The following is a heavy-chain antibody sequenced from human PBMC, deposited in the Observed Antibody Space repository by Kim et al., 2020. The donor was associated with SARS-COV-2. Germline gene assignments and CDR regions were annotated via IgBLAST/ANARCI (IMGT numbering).Heavy chain of an antibody. CDR2: IWYDGSNN. J-gene: IGHJ4*02. V-gene: IGHV3-33*01. D-gene: IGHD6-6*01. CDR3: ARERAARLGYFDY. CDR1: GFTISSYG. Sequence: GGSLRLSCAASGFTISSYGMHWVRQAPGKGLEWVAVIWYDGSNNYYADSVKGRFTISRDNSKNTLYLQMNSLRAEDTAVYYCARERAARLGYFDYWGQGTLVTVSS.